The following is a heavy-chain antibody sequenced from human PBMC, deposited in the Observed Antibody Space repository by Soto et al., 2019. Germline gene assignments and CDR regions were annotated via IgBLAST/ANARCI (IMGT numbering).Heavy chain of an antibody. D-gene: IGHD4-17*01. CDR3: ARFHYGDYTIDY. CDR1: GGSISSSNW. Sequence: PSETLSLTCAVSGGSISSSNWWSWVRQPPGKGLEWIGEIYYSGSTNYNPSLKSRVTISVDTSKNQFSLKLSSVTAADTAVYYCARFHYGDYTIDYWGQGTLVTVSS. V-gene: IGHV4-4*02. CDR2: IYYSGST. J-gene: IGHJ4*02.